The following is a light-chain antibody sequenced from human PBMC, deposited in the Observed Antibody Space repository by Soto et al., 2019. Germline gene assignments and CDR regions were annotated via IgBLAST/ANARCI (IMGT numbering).Light chain of an antibody. CDR2: GAS. CDR1: QSVSSSY. Sequence: EIVLPQSPGTLSLSLGERATLSCMASQSVSSSYLAWYQQKPGQAPRLLIHGASSRATGIPDRFSGSGSGTDFTLTISRLEPEDFAVYYCQQYGSSPEWTFGQGTKVDIK. CDR3: QQYGSSPEWT. V-gene: IGKV3-20*01. J-gene: IGKJ1*01.